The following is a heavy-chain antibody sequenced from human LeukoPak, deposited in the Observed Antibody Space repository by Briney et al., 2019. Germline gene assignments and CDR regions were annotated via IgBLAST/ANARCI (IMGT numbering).Heavy chain of an antibody. J-gene: IGHJ4*02. Sequence: GESLKISCKGSGYSFTSYWIGWVRQMPGKGLEWMGIIYPGDSDTRYSPSFQGQVTISADKSISTAYLQWSGLKASDTAMYYCARHWEDYYGSGSYIDYWGQGTLVTVSS. CDR1: GYSFTSYW. CDR3: ARHWEDYYGSGSYIDY. V-gene: IGHV5-51*01. CDR2: IYPGDSDT. D-gene: IGHD3-10*01.